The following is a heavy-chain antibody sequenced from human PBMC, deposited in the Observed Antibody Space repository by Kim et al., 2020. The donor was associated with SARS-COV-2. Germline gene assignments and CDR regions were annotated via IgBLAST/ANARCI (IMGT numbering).Heavy chain of an antibody. CDR1: GGSISSYY. CDR2: IYYSGST. CDR3: ARVVYRGYFDY. Sequence: SETLSLTCTVSGGSISSYYWSWIRQPPGKGLEWIGYIYYSGSTNYNPSLKRRVTISVDTSKNQFSLKLSSVTAADTAVYYCARVVYRGYFDYWGQGTLVTVSS. D-gene: IGHD3-10*01. J-gene: IGHJ4*02. V-gene: IGHV4-59*01.